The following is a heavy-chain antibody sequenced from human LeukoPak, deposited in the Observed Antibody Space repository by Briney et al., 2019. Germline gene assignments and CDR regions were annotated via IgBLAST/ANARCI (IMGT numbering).Heavy chain of an antibody. Sequence: KPSETLSLTCTVSRGSVNSNSYYWGWIRQPPGKGLEWIGTIYYSGNTYYNPSLESRVTLSVDTSKNQFSLKLTSVTAADTAVYYCARDHEVSSSSFDYWGQGTLVNVSS. CDR2: IYYSGNT. CDR3: ARDHEVSSSSFDY. D-gene: IGHD6-6*01. CDR1: RGSVNSNSYY. V-gene: IGHV4-39*07. J-gene: IGHJ4*02.